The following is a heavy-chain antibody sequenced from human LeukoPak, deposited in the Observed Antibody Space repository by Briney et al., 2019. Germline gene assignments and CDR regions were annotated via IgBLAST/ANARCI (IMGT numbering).Heavy chain of an antibody. CDR1: GGSISSYY. CDR3: ARAVSGRFDY. J-gene: IGHJ4*02. Sequence: SETLSLTCTVSGGSISSYYWSWIRQPPGKGLEWIGYIYYSGTTNYNPSLKSRVTISVDTSKNQFSLKLSSVTAADTAIYYCARAVSGRFDYWGQGTLVTVSS. CDR2: IYYSGTT. V-gene: IGHV4-59*08. D-gene: IGHD6-19*01.